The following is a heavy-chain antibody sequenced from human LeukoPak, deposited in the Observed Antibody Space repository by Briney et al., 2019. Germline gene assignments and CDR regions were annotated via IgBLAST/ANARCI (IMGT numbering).Heavy chain of an antibody. CDR1: GFTFGSYW. J-gene: IGHJ4*02. CDR3: ASQPYSSSSVDY. Sequence: PGGSLRLSCAASGFTFGSYWMSWVRQAPGKGLEWVANIKQDGSEKYYVDSVKGRFTISRDNAKNSLYLQMNSLRAEDTAVYYCASQPYSSSSVDYWGQGTLVTVSS. V-gene: IGHV3-7*01. D-gene: IGHD6-6*01. CDR2: IKQDGSEK.